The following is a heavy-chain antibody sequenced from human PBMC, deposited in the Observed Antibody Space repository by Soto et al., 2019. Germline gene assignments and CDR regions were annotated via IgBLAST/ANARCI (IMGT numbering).Heavy chain of an antibody. Sequence: PSETLSLTCTVSGGSISSYYWSWIRQPPGKGLEWIGYIYYSGSTNYNPSLKSRVTISVDTSKGQFSLTLSSVTAADTAVYYCARDSQYCFCDSCSSDLDGLYVSGQGTTVT. V-gene: IGHV4-59*12. CDR3: ARDSQYCFCDSCSSDLDGLYV. D-gene: IGHD2-15*01. CDR1: GGSISSYY. J-gene: IGHJ6*02. CDR2: IYYSGST.